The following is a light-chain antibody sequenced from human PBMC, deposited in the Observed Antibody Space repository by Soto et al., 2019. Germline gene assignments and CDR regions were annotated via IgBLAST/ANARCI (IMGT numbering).Light chain of an antibody. V-gene: IGKV3-20*01. CDR1: QSVSSDY. CDR2: RAS. J-gene: IGKJ4*01. Sequence: EIVLTQSPGTLSLSPGERATLSCRASQSVSSDYSAWYQQKPGQTPKVLIYRASSRATGIPDRFSGSGSGTDFTLTISRLEPEDFAVYYCQQYGSSPLTFGGGTKVDIK. CDR3: QQYGSSPLT.